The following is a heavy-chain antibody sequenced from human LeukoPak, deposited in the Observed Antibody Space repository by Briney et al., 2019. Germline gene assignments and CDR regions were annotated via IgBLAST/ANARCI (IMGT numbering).Heavy chain of an antibody. J-gene: IGHJ4*02. CDR2: IYTSGST. V-gene: IGHV4-4*07. D-gene: IGHD4-17*01. CDR3: ARDLDYGDFGGHFDY. Sequence: SDTLSLTCAVYGGSFSGYYWSWIRQPPGKGLEWIGRIYTSGSTNYNPSLKSRVTMSVDTSKNQFSLKLSSVTAADTAVYYCARDLDYGDFGGHFDYWGQGTLVTVSS. CDR1: GGSFSGYY.